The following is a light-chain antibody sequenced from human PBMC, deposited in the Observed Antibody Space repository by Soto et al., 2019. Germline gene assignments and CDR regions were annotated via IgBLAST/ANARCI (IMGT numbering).Light chain of an antibody. J-gene: IGKJ2*03. CDR1: QSVGPN. CDR2: WGS. CDR3: QQYENWPPYS. V-gene: IGKV3-15*01. Sequence: TQSPATLSVSLGEEVSLSCGASQSVGPNLAWYQQRPGQAPRLLIHWGSTRANGVPARFRGSGRGTDFTLTISNLQSEDLAVYYCQQYENWPPYSFGQGTRLEIK.